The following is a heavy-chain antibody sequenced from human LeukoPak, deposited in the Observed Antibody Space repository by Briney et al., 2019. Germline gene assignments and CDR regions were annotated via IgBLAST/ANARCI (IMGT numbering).Heavy chain of an antibody. J-gene: IGHJ6*02. V-gene: IGHV3-30*18. CDR2: ISYDGSNK. D-gene: IGHD2-15*01. CDR1: GFTFSSYG. CDR3: AKDISAASYYYYGLDV. Sequence: GGSLRLSCAASGFTFSSYGMHWVRQAPGKGLEWVAVISYDGSNKYYADSVKGRFTISRDNSKNTLYLQMNSLRAEDTAVYYCAKDISAASYYYYGLDVWGQGTTVTVSS.